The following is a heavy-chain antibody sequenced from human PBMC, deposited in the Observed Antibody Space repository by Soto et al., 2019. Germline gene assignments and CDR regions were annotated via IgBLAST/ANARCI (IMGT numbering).Heavy chain of an antibody. CDR3: ARDTAWAAAGYYYYYGMDV. Sequence: SETLSLTCTVSGGSISSYYWSWIRQPAGKGLEWIGRIYTSGSTNYNPSLKSRVTMSVDTSKNQFSLKLTSVTAADTAVYYCARDTAWAAAGYYYYYGMDVWGQGTTVTVSS. CDR2: IYTSGST. CDR1: GGSISSYY. V-gene: IGHV4-4*07. D-gene: IGHD6-13*01. J-gene: IGHJ6*02.